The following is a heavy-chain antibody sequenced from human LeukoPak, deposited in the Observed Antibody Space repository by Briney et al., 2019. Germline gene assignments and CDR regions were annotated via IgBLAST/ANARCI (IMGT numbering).Heavy chain of an antibody. J-gene: IGHJ3*02. CDR2: VHYSGST. CDR1: GGSISSSSYY. D-gene: IGHD3-3*01. Sequence: SETLSLTCTVSGGSISSSSYYWDWIRQPPGKGLEWIGSVHYSGSTYYNPSLKSRVTISVDTSKNQFSLNLNSVTAADTAVYFCARHPGLSETGSGRAFDIWGQGTMVTVSS. V-gene: IGHV4-39*01. CDR3: ARHPGLSETGSGRAFDI.